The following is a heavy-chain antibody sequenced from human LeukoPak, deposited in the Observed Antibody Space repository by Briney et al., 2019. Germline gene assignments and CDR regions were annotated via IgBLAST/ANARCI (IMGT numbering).Heavy chain of an antibody. J-gene: IGHJ6*03. CDR1: GGSFSGYY. Sequence: SETLSLTCAVYGGSFSGYYWSWIRQPPGKGLEWIGEINRSGSTNYNPSLKSRVTISVDTSKNQFSLKLSSVTAADTAVYYCARSVEGYCRGGSCYYYSYYMDVWGKGTTVTVSS. D-gene: IGHD2-15*01. CDR2: INRSGST. CDR3: ARSVEGYCRGGSCYYYSYYMDV. V-gene: IGHV4-34*01.